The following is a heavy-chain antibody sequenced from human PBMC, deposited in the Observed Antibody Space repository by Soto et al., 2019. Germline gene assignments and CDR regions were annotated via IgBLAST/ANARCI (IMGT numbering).Heavy chain of an antibody. CDR3: ARGVRYCSSNSCYTTGSDAFDI. J-gene: IGHJ3*02. CDR2: ISAYNGNT. V-gene: IGHV1-18*04. D-gene: IGHD2-2*02. Sequence: AASVKVSCKASGYTFTSYGISWVRQAPGQGLEWVGWISAYNGNTNYAQKLQGRVTMTTDTSTSTAYMELRSLRSDDTAVYYCARGVRYCSSNSCYTTGSDAFDIWGKGTMVTVS. CDR1: GYTFTSYG.